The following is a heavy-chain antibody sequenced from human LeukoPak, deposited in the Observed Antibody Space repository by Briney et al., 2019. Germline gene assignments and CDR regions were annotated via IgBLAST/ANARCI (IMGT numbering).Heavy chain of an antibody. CDR3: ARHDDYGGPLDY. CDR2: IYYSGST. D-gene: IGHD4-23*01. Sequence: SETLSLTCTVSGGSISSYYWSWIRQPPGKGQEWIGYIYYSGSTNYNPSLKSRVTISVDTSKNQFSLKLSSVTAADTAVYYCARHDDYGGPLDYWGQGTLVTVSS. CDR1: GGSISSYY. V-gene: IGHV4-59*08. J-gene: IGHJ4*02.